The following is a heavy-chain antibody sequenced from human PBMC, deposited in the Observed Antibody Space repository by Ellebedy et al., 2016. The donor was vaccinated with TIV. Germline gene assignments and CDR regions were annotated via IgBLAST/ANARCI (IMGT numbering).Heavy chain of an antibody. J-gene: IGHJ6*03. CDR1: GGSFSGYY. V-gene: IGHV4-34*01. D-gene: IGHD6-6*01. CDR3: AIGRGIAARRYYMDV. CDR2: INHSGST. Sequence: SETLSLXXAVYGGSFSGYYWSWIRQPPGKGLEWIGEINHSGSTNYNPSLKSRVTISVDTSKNQFSLRLYSVTAADTAVYYCAIGRGIAARRYYMDVWGKGTTVTVSS.